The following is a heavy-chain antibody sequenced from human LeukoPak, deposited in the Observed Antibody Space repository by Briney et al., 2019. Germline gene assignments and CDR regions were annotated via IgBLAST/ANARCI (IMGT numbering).Heavy chain of an antibody. Sequence: SETLSLTCAVYGGSFSGYYWSWIRQPPGKGLEWIGEINHSGSTNYNPSLKSRVTISVDTSKNQFSLKLSSVTAADTAVYYCARDWGSSSWYRYFDYWGQGTLVTVSS. CDR1: GGSFSGYY. V-gene: IGHV4-34*01. CDR3: ARDWGSSSWYRYFDY. CDR2: INHSGST. J-gene: IGHJ4*02. D-gene: IGHD6-13*01.